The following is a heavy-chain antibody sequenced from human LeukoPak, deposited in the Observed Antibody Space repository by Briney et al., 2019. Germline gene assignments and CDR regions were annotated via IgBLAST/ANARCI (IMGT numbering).Heavy chain of an antibody. Sequence: GGSLRLSCAASGFTVSSNYMSWVRQAPGKGMEWVSVIYSGGSTYYADSVKGRFTISRDNSKNTLYLQMNSLRAEDTAVYYCAREGQYSGSYSDWGQGTLVTVSS. CDR3: AREGQYSGSYSD. CDR2: IYSGGST. J-gene: IGHJ4*02. CDR1: GFTVSSNY. V-gene: IGHV3-53*01. D-gene: IGHD1-26*01.